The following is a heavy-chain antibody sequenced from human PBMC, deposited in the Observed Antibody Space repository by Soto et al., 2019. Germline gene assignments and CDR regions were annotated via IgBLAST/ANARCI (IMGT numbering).Heavy chain of an antibody. CDR1: GFTFSTYR. CDR2: IKEDASEE. D-gene: IGHD3-3*02. Sequence: EVQLVQSGGDLVQPGGSLRLSCVASGFTFSTYRMTWVRQAPGMGLEWVAGIKEDASEELYLDSVKGRFSVSRDNAKNSLYLQLNSLSAEDTAVYYCATAISSPLSNFDYWGQGSRVTVS. J-gene: IGHJ4*02. V-gene: IGHV3-7*01. CDR3: ATAISSPLSNFDY.